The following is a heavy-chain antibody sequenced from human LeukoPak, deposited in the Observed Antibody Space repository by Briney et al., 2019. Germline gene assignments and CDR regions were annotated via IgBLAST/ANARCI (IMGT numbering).Heavy chain of an antibody. Sequence: ASVKVSCKASVYTFTRYAINWVRQAPGQGLEWMGWISAYNGNTNYAQKLQGRVTMTTDTSTSTAYMELRNLRSDDTAVYYCARMGWNYVAYFDYWGQGTLVTVSS. J-gene: IGHJ4*02. CDR3: ARMGWNYVAYFDY. D-gene: IGHD1-7*01. CDR1: VYTFTRYA. CDR2: ISAYNGNT. V-gene: IGHV1-18*01.